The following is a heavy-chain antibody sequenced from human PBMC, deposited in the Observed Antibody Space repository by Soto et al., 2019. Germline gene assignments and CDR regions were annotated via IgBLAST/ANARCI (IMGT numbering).Heavy chain of an antibody. CDR1: GVSIGSNIYY. J-gene: IGHJ5*02. V-gene: IGHV4-61*05. Sequence: PSETLSLTCTVSGVSIGSNIYYWGWIRQPPGKGLEWIGYVHYSGSTNYNPSLKSRITISVDTSKNQFSLRLTSVTAADTAVYYCARVLGSASWFDPWGQGTLVTVSS. CDR2: VHYSGST. D-gene: IGHD2-15*01. CDR3: ARVLGSASWFDP.